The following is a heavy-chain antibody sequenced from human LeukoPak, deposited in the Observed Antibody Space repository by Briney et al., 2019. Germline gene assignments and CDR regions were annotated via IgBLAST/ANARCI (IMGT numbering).Heavy chain of an antibody. CDR3: AREGPRDGYKYYFDY. J-gene: IGHJ4*02. Sequence: GGSLRLSCAASGFTFSSYSMNWVRQAPGKGLEWVSSISSSSSYIYYADSVKGRFTISRDNAKNSLYLQMNSLRAEDTAVYYCAREGPRDGYKYYFDYSGQGTLVTVSS. D-gene: IGHD5-24*01. CDR1: GFTFSSYS. CDR2: ISSSSSYI. V-gene: IGHV3-21*01.